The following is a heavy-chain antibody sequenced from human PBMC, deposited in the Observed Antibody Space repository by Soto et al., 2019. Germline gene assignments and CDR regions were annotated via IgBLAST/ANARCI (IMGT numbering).Heavy chain of an antibody. Sequence: EVQLVESGGDLVQPGGSLRLSCAASGFTFTSSWMAWARLAPGNGLEWVANIDQDGSETNYVDSVKGRFTISRDNAMKSLFLQMTRRRGEDTAVNNCARDAASNRFDYWGQGTLVTVSS. V-gene: IGHV3-7*01. D-gene: IGHD6-13*01. CDR1: GFTFTSSW. J-gene: IGHJ4*02. CDR2: IDQDGSET. CDR3: ARDAASNRFDY.